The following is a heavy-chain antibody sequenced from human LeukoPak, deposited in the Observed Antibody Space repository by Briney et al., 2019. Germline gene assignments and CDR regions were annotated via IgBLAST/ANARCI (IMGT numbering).Heavy chain of an antibody. V-gene: IGHV3-21*01. Sequence: GGSLRLSCAASGFSFSTSTMNWVRQAPGKGLEWISSIGKTSRDMYYADSVRGRFTISRDNAKNSLFLLMNGLRVEDTSVYYCVRGDNRDYWGQGTLVTVSS. CDR2: IGKTSRDM. CDR3: VRGDNRDY. J-gene: IGHJ4*02. D-gene: IGHD1-14*01. CDR1: GFSFSTST.